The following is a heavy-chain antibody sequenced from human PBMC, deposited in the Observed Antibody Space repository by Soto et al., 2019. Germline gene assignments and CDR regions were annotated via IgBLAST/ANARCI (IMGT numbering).Heavy chain of an antibody. J-gene: IGHJ6*02. V-gene: IGHV1-18*01. CDR1: GFTFTSYC. CDR3: ARDVEAGYYDFRSGYHYYGMDV. CDR2: ISAYNGNT. D-gene: IGHD3-3*01. Sequence: ASVKVSSKASGFTFTSYCISGVRQAPGQGLEWMGWISAYNGNTNYAQKLQGRVTMTTDTSTSTAYMELRSLRSDDTAVYYCARDVEAGYYDFRSGYHYYGMDVWGQGTTVTV.